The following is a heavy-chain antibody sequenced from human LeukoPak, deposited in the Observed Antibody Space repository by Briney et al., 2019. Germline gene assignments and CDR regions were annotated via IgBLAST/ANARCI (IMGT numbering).Heavy chain of an antibody. D-gene: IGHD3-3*01. CDR3: AKEPREGSGYLHY. V-gene: IGHV3-23*01. Sequence: GGSLRLSCADWGFIFSDYPMAGVRQAPGKGLQWVSAISGFGDKTVYGDVVKGRFTISRDNSKSTLYLQVNRLQAEDTAISYCAKEPREGSGYLHYWRQGTLVTVSS. CDR2: ISGFGDKT. J-gene: IGHJ4*02. CDR1: GFIFSDYP.